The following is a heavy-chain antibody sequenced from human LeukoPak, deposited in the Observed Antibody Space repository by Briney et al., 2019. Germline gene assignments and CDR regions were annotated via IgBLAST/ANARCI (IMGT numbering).Heavy chain of an antibody. CDR1: GFIFSDSA. V-gene: IGHV3-73*01. Sequence: PGASLRLSCAASGFIFSDSAMHWVRQASGKGLEWVGRIRSKANSYATAYAASVRGRFTISRDDSKNTAYLQMNSLKTEDTAVYYCTSRTVTGIPDPFFPWGQGTLVTVSS. D-gene: IGHD6-19*01. J-gene: IGHJ5*02. CDR2: IRSKANSYAT. CDR3: TSRTVTGIPDPFFP.